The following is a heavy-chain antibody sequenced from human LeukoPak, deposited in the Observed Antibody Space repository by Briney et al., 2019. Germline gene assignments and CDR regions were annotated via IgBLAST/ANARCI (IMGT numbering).Heavy chain of an antibody. J-gene: IGHJ5*02. CDR1: GFTFSSYA. CDR3: ARATLGFDA. Sequence: GGSLRLSCAASGFTFSSYAMHWVRQAPGKGLEWVAVISYDGSNKYYADSVKGRFTISRDNSKNTLYLQMNSLRAEDTAAYYCARATLGFDAWGQGTLVTVSS. V-gene: IGHV3-30*04. CDR2: ISYDGSNK.